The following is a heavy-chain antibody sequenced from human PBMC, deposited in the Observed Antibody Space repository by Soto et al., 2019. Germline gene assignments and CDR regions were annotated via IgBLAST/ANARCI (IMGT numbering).Heavy chain of an antibody. CDR1: GGSMSNYY. CDR3: ARGWFWSGSFNWFDP. J-gene: IGHJ5*02. Sequence: SSETLSLTCTVSGGSMSNYYWTWIRQPPGKGLEWIGYIYNSGNINYNPSLESRVTISVDTSKNQFSLKLSSVTAADTAVYFCARGWFWSGSFNWFDPWGQGTLVTVSS. CDR2: IYNSGNI. V-gene: IGHV4-59*01. D-gene: IGHD3-3*01.